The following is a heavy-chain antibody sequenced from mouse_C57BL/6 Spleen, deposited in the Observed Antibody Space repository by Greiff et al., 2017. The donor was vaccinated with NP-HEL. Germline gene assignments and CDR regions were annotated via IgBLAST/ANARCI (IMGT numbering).Heavy chain of an antibody. J-gene: IGHJ2*01. CDR2: INPSSGYT. CDR3: ARSHDGYYYDY. CDR1: GYTFTSYW. V-gene: IGHV1-7*01. Sequence: QVQLQQSGAELAKPGASVKLSCKASGYTFTSYWMHWVKQRPGQGLEWIGYINPSSGYTKYNQKFKDKATLTADKSSSTSYMQLSGLTYEDSAVYYCARSHDGYYYDYWGQGTTLTVSS. D-gene: IGHD2-3*01.